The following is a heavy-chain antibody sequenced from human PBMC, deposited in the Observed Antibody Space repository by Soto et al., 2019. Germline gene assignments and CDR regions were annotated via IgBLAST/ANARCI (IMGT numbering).Heavy chain of an antibody. V-gene: IGHV3-30-3*01. Sequence: QVQLVESGGGVVQPGRSLRLSCAASGFTFSNYAMHWVRQAPGKGLDWVAVVSFDGSNSYYADSVKGRFTISRDNSKNTLFLQMNSLRPEDTAVYFCARPIVPAIQNHPYYYYGLDVWGQGTTFTVSS. CDR2: VSFDGSNS. CDR3: ARPIVPAIQNHPYYYYGLDV. J-gene: IGHJ6*02. D-gene: IGHD2-2*01. CDR1: GFTFSNYA.